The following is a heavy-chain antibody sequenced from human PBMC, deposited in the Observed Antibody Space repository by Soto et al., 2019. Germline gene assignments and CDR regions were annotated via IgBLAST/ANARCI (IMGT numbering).Heavy chain of an antibody. CDR2: IGTAGDT. Sequence: GGSLRLSCAASGFTFSSYDMHWVRQATGKGLEWVSAIGTAGDTYYPGSVKGRFTISRENAKNSLYLQMNSLRAGDTAVYYCARQGSGSYYSYYYYMDVWGKGTTVTVSS. CDR3: ARQGSGSYYSYYYYMDV. J-gene: IGHJ6*03. D-gene: IGHD3-10*01. V-gene: IGHV3-13*01. CDR1: GFTFSSYD.